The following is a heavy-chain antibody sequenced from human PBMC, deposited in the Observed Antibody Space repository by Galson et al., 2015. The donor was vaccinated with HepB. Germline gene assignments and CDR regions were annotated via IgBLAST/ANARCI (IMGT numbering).Heavy chain of an antibody. CDR3: ANRGYCSSTSCYYYYYYMDV. V-gene: IGHV3-23*01. Sequence: SLRLSCAASGFTFSSYAMSWVRQAPGKGLEWVSAISGSGGSTYYADSVKGRFTISRDNSKNTLYLQMNSLRAEDTAVYYCANRGYCSSTSCYYYYYYMDVWGKGTTVTVSS. CDR1: GFTFSSYA. D-gene: IGHD2-2*01. CDR2: ISGSGGST. J-gene: IGHJ6*03.